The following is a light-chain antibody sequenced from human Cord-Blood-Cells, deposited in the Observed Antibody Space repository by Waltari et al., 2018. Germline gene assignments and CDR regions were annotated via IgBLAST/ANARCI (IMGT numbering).Light chain of an antibody. CDR1: VLAKKY. J-gene: IGLJ3*02. V-gene: IGLV3-27*01. CDR3: YSAADNNLV. Sequence: SYALTQPSSVSVSPGQTARITCSGDVLAKKYARWFQQKPGQAPVLVIYKDSERPSGIPERFSGSSSGTTVTLTISGAQVEDEADYYCYSAADNNLVFGGGTKLTVL. CDR2: KDS.